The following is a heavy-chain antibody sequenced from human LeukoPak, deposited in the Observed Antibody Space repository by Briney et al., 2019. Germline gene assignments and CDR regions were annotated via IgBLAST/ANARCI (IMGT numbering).Heavy chain of an antibody. V-gene: IGHV4-59*08. CDR2: MYYTGST. CDR3: AGTYFAFGMGGAFDI. D-gene: IGHD3-3*01. Sequence: SETLSLTCTVSGGSFSSYYWSWIRQPPGKGLEWIGYMYYTGSTNYNSSLKSRVTISVDTSKNQFSLKLSSVTAADTAVYYCAGTYFAFGMGGAFDIWGQGTVVTVSS. J-gene: IGHJ3*02. CDR1: GGSFSSYY.